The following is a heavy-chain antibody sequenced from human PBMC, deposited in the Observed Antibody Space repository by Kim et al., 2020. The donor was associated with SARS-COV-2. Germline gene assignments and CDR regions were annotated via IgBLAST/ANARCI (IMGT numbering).Heavy chain of an antibody. CDR1: GGSISHSFHY. CDR3: ARLPHDSSGYIDS. D-gene: IGHD3-22*01. Sequence: SETLSLTCIVSGGSISHSFHYWGWIRQPPGRGLEWIGSIYHSGNTYDSPSLKSRVTMSVDTSKNQFSLKLNSVTAADTAVYFCARLPHDSSGYIDSWGQGTLVTVSA. J-gene: IGHJ4*02. V-gene: IGHV4-39*01. CDR2: IYHSGNT.